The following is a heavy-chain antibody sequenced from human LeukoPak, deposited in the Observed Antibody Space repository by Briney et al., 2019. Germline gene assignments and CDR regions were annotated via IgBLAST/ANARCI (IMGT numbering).Heavy chain of an antibody. Sequence: GGSLRLSCAASGFAFSNYWMHWVRQAPGKGLVWVSHISPDGSTTTHADSVKGRFTISRDAAKNTLYLQMNSLRAEDTAVYYCARGGVPPVDYWGQGTLVTVSS. CDR2: ISPDGSTT. D-gene: IGHD2-8*02. CDR1: GFAFSNYW. J-gene: IGHJ4*02. V-gene: IGHV3-74*01. CDR3: ARGGVPPVDY.